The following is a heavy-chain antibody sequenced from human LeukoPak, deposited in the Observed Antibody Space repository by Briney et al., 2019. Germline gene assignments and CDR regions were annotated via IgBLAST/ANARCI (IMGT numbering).Heavy chain of an antibody. Sequence: GGSLRLSCAASGFTFSSYSMNWVRQAPGKGLEWVSSISSSSSYIYYADSVKGRFTISRDNAKNSLYLQMNSLRAEDTALYYCAKDIYYDSSGLDYWGQGTLVTVSS. CDR2: ISSSSSYI. CDR3: AKDIYYDSSGLDY. CDR1: GFTFSSYS. V-gene: IGHV3-21*04. D-gene: IGHD3-22*01. J-gene: IGHJ4*02.